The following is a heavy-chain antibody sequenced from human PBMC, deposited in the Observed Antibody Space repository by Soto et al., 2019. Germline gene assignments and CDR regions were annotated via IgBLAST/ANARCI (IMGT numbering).Heavy chain of an antibody. CDR2: IYYSGTS. D-gene: IGHD3-10*01. J-gene: IGHJ4*02. V-gene: IGHV4-59*01. CDR3: ARVPLTMVRYFDS. CDR1: GGSISSYY. Sequence: SETLSLTCTVSGGSISSYYWSWIRQPPGKGLEWVGYIYYSGTSNYNPSLKSRVTISIDASKNQFSLRLSSVTAADTAVYYCARVPLTMVRYFDSWGQGTPVTVSS.